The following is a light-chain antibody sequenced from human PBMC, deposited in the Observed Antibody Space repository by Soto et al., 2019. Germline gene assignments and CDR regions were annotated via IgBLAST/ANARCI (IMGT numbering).Light chain of an antibody. V-gene: IGKV1-33*01. CDR3: QQYDILPT. Sequence: DIQMTQSPSSLSASVGDRVTITCQARQDIRNFLNWYQQKPGKAPKLLIYDASNLETGVTSRFSGSGSGTDFTFTINTLQPEDIATYYCQQYDILPTFGQGTKLEIK. J-gene: IGKJ2*01. CDR1: QDIRNF. CDR2: DAS.